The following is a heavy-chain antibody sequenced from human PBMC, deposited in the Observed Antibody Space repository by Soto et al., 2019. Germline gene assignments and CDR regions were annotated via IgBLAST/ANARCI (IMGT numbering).Heavy chain of an antibody. Sequence: SETLSLTCTVSGGSISSYYWSWIRQPLGKGLEWIGYIYYSGSTNYNPSLKSRVTISVDTSKNQFSLKLNSMTAADTAVYYCARRYGSAIDYWGQGTLVTVSS. CDR2: IYYSGST. V-gene: IGHV4-59*08. CDR1: GGSISSYY. CDR3: ARRYGSAIDY. D-gene: IGHD1-26*01. J-gene: IGHJ4*02.